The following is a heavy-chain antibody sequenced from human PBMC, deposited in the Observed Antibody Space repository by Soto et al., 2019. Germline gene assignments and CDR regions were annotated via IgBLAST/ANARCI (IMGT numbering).Heavy chain of an antibody. V-gene: IGHV3-23*01. CDR2: ISGSGGST. Sequence: GGSLRLSCAASGFTFSSYAMTWVRQAPGKGLEWVSTISGSGGSTYYADSVKGRFTISRDNSKNTLYLQMNSLRVEGTAVYYCVKEYYYDTSGFAPFDFWGQGTLVTVSS. CDR3: VKEYYYDTSGFAPFDF. CDR1: GFTFSSYA. J-gene: IGHJ4*02. D-gene: IGHD3-22*01.